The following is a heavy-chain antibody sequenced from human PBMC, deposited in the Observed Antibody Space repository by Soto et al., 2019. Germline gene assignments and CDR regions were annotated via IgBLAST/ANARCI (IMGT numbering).Heavy chain of an antibody. Sequence: GGSLRLSCAASGFTFSSYEMNWVRQAPGKGLEWVSYISSSGSTIYYADSVKGRFTISRDNAKNSLYLQMNSLRAEDTAVYYCAKESGPISSSCYFDYWGQGTLVTVSS. CDR2: ISSSGSTI. D-gene: IGHD6-6*01. V-gene: IGHV3-48*03. CDR3: AKESGPISSSCYFDY. J-gene: IGHJ4*02. CDR1: GFTFSSYE.